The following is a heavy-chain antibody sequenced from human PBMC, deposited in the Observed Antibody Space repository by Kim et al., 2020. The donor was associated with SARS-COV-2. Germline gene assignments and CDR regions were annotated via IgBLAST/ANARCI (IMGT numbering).Heavy chain of an antibody. Sequence: SVKVSCKASGGIFSDNVFSWVRQAPGQGLEWMGGIIPVFERTNYAQMFQGRVTITADESTNTAYMELSSLRSEDTAVYYCARSNAKFRVGFHYFYGMDVWGQGTTVSVSS. J-gene: IGHJ6*02. CDR2: IIPVFERT. CDR1: GGIFSDNV. V-gene: IGHV1-69*13. CDR3: ARSNAKFRVGFHYFYGMDV. D-gene: IGHD2-8*01.